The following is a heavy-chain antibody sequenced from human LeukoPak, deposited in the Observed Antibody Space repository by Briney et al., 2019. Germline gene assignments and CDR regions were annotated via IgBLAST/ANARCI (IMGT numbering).Heavy chain of an antibody. CDR1: GFIFSSFA. J-gene: IGHJ5*02. Sequence: GGSLRLSCPTSGFIFSSFAMSWVRQTPGKGLEWVSGISGISGDTSYADSVKGRFTISRDKSNNTLYLQMNSLRAKDTAVYYCARDGTYYYDASGYTSNWFDPWGQGTLVTVSS. CDR3: ARDGTYYYDASGYTSNWFDP. D-gene: IGHD3-22*01. V-gene: IGHV3-23*01. CDR2: ISGISGDT.